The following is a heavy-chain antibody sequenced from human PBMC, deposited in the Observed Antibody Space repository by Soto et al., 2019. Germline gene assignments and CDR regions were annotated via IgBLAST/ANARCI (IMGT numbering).Heavy chain of an antibody. J-gene: IGHJ4*02. D-gene: IGHD1-26*01. V-gene: IGHV1-18*01. Sequence: QVQLVQAGVEVKKPGASVKVACQASGYTFLSYGISWVRQAPGQGRAWVGWIRAYSGNPDYAQRLQARVTLTTDTATSTAYMELRNLRSDDTAVYYCARNPSGSSFDYWGQGTLVTVSS. CDR2: IRAYSGNP. CDR1: GYTFLSYG. CDR3: ARNPSGSSFDY.